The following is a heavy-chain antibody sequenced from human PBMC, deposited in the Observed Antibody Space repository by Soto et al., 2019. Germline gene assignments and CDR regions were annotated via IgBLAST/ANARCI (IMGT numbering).Heavy chain of an antibody. V-gene: IGHV4-31*03. CDR2: IYYSGSP. Sequence: QVQLQESGPGLVKPSQTLSLTCTVSGGSISSAGYYWSWSRQHPGKGLEWIGYIYYSGSPYYKPSLKSRVNISVDTSKNQFSLKPSSVTAADTAVYYCERTGITGTTLDYLGQGTLVTVSS. CDR1: GGSISSAGYY. J-gene: IGHJ4*02. D-gene: IGHD1-7*01. CDR3: ERTGITGTTLDY.